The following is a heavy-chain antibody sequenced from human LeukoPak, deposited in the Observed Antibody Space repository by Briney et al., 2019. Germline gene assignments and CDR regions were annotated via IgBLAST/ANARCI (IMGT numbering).Heavy chain of an antibody. CDR1: GGSISSYY. Sequence: SETLSLTCTVSGGSISSYYWSWIRQPPGKGLEWIGEINHSGSTNYNPSLKSRVTISVDTSKNQFSLKLSSVTAADTAVYYCARHGPDYDILTGFDYWGQGTLVTVSS. V-gene: IGHV4-34*01. J-gene: IGHJ4*02. CDR2: INHSGST. D-gene: IGHD3-9*01. CDR3: ARHGPDYDILTGFDY.